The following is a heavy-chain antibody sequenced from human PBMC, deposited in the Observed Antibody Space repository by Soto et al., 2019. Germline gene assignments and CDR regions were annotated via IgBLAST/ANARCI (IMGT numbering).Heavy chain of an antibody. V-gene: IGHV4-39*01. CDR1: GGSISSSSYY. D-gene: IGHD2-2*01. Sequence: SETLSLTCTVSGGSISSSSYYWGWIRQPPGKGLEWIGSIYYSGSTYYNPSLKSRVTISVDTSKNQFSLKLSSVTAADTAVYYCARTVGYCSSTSCPYYFDYWGQGTLVTVSS. CDR3: ARTVGYCSSTSCPYYFDY. J-gene: IGHJ4*02. CDR2: IYYSGST.